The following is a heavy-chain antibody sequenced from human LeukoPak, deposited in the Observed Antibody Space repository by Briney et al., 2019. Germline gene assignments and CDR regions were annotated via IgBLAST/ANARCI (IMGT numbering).Heavy chain of an antibody. D-gene: IGHD3-10*01. J-gene: IGHJ4*02. Sequence: SQTLSLTCTVSGGSISSGSSNWSWIRQHPGKGLEWIGYIFYSGSTYCNPSLKSRVTLSVDTSKNQFSLKLSSVTAADTAVYYCAREANYYGSGTHYKTFDYWGQGALVTVSS. CDR1: GGSISSGSSN. CDR2: IFYSGST. CDR3: AREANYYGSGTHYKTFDY. V-gene: IGHV4-31*03.